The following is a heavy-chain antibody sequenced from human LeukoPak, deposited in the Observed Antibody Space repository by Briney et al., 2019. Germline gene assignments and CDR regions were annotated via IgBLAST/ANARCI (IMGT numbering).Heavy chain of an antibody. CDR1: GYSFTSYW. D-gene: IGHD2-2*01. J-gene: IGHJ4*02. CDR2: IYPGDSDT. V-gene: IGHV5-51*01. Sequence: GESLKISCKGSGYSFTSYWIGWVRQMPGKGLEWMGIIYPGDSDTRYSPSFQGQVTNSADKSISTAYLQWSSLKASDTAMYYCAMVGYCSSTSCGPLDYWGQGTLVTVSS. CDR3: AMVGYCSSTSCGPLDY.